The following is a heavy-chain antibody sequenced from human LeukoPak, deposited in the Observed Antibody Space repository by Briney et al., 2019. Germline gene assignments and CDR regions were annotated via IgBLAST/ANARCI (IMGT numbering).Heavy chain of an antibody. CDR2: ISNDGSNK. Sequence: GGSLRLSCAASGFTFSSYAMHWVRQAPGKGLEWVAVISNDGSNKYYADSVKGRFTISRDNSKNTLYLQMNSLRAEDTAVYYCARNLRPVVPAAACDYWGQGTLVTVSS. J-gene: IGHJ4*02. V-gene: IGHV3-30-3*01. D-gene: IGHD2-2*01. CDR3: ARNLRPVVPAAACDY. CDR1: GFTFSSYA.